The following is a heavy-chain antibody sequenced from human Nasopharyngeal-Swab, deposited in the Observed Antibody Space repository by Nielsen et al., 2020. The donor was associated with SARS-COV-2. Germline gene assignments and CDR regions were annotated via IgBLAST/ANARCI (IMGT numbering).Heavy chain of an antibody. D-gene: IGHD3-10*01. J-gene: IGHJ4*02. V-gene: IGHV4-34*01. CDR3: ARASLLWFGELSPLDY. CDR1: GGSFRGYY. CDR2: INHSGST. Sequence: LSCAVYGGSFRGYYWSWSRQPPGKGLEWIGEINHSGSTNYNPSLKSRVTISVDTSKNQFSLKLRSVTAADTAVYYCARASLLWFGELSPLDYWGQGTLVTVPS.